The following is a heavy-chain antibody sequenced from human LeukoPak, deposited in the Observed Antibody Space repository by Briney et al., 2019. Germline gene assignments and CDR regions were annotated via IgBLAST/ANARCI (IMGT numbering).Heavy chain of an antibody. CDR3: ARDSSGWYADY. CDR2: INHSGST. V-gene: IGHV4-34*01. D-gene: IGHD6-19*01. CDR1: GGSFSGYY. Sequence: SETLSLTCAVYGGSFSGYYWSWIRQPPGKGLEWIGEINHSGSTNYNPSLKSRVTISVDTSKNQFSLKLSSVTAADTAVYYCARDSSGWYADYWGQGILVTVSS. J-gene: IGHJ4*02.